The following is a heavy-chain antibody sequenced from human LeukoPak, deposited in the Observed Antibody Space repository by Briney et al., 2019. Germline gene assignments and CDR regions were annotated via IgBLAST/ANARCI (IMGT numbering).Heavy chain of an antibody. Sequence: SETLSLTCTVSGGSISDYYWSWVRQPPGKGLEWLRYIYTSGSTNYNPSLKSRVTISADPSKNQFALKLSSVPAAKPAVNYCARHRSPPSSSFFASWGQGTLVSASP. D-gene: IGHD6-6*01. J-gene: IGHJ5*01. CDR2: IYTSGST. CDR3: ARHRSPPSSSFFAS. V-gene: IGHV4-4*09. CDR1: GGSISDYY.